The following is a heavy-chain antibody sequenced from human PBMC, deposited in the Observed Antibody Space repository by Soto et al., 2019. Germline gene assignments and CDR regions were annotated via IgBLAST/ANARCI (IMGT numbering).Heavy chain of an antibody. CDR1: GFTFSSYG. V-gene: IGHV3-33*01. CDR2: IWYDGSNK. Sequence: HPGGSLRLSCAASGFTFSSYGMHWVRQAPGKGLEWVAVIWYDGSNKYYADSVKGRFTISRDNSKNTLYLQMNSLRAEDTAVYYCARGLGSGSYYSLGFDYWGQGTLVTVSS. CDR3: ARGLGSGSYYSLGFDY. J-gene: IGHJ4*02. D-gene: IGHD3-10*02.